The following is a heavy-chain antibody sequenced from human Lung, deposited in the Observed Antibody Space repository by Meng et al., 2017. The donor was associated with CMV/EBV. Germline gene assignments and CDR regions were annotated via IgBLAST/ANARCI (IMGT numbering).Heavy chain of an antibody. CDR3: AKGVSHCSSTSCSNFDY. V-gene: IGHV3-30*02. Sequence: SXAASGFTFSSYGMHWVRQAPGKGLEWVAFIRYDGSNKYYADSVKGRFTISRDNSKNTLYLQMNSLRAEDTAVYYCAKGVSHCSSTSCSNFDYWGQGTLVTVSS. J-gene: IGHJ4*02. CDR1: GFTFSSYG. D-gene: IGHD2-2*01. CDR2: IRYDGSNK.